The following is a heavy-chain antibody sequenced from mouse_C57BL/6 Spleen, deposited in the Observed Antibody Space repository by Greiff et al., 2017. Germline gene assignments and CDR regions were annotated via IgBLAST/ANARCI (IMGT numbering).Heavy chain of an antibody. D-gene: IGHD1-1*01. V-gene: IGHV1-52*01. CDR2: IDPSDSDT. CDR1: GYTFTSYC. J-gene: IGHJ1*03. CDR3: ARGVVTPVVADWYFDV. Sequence: QVQLQQPGAELVRPGSSVKLSCKASGYTFTSYCMHWVKQRPIQGLEWIGNIDPSDSDTSYNQKFKDKATLTVDKSSSTAYMQLISLTSDDSAVYYCARGVVTPVVADWYFDVWGTGTTVTVSS.